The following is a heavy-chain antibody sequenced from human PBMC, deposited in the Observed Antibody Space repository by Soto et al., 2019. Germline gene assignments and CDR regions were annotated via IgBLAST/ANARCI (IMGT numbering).Heavy chain of an antibody. J-gene: IGHJ6*02. CDR2: IYSNGGA. CDR1: GGSISSYY. D-gene: IGHD1-26*01. V-gene: IGHV4-59*08. Sequence: PSETLSLTCTVSGGSISSYYWSWIRQPPGKGLEWIGYIYSNGGASYNPALKSRVTISADTSTKQFSLRLSSVTAADTAVYYCVRQGIGALHGLVDVWGQGTTVTVSS. CDR3: VRQGIGALHGLVDV.